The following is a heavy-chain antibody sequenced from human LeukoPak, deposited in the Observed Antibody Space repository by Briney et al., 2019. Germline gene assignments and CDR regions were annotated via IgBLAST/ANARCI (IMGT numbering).Heavy chain of an antibody. CDR1: GFTFSSYW. CDR2: INSDGSST. J-gene: IGHJ6*03. Sequence: GGSLRLSCAASGFTFSSYWMHWVRQAPGKGLVWVSRINSDGSSTTYADSVMGRFTISRDNATNTLYLQINSLRAEDTAVYYCARSTSHYYYYYMDVWGKGTTVTISS. CDR3: ARSTSHYYYYYMDV. V-gene: IGHV3-74*01.